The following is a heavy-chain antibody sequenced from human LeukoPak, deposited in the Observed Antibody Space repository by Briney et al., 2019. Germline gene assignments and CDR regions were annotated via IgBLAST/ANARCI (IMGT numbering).Heavy chain of an antibody. CDR1: GCTFSSYA. J-gene: IGHJ4*02. CDR3: ATAYSGSYYSHSFDY. V-gene: IGHV1-24*01. Sequence: ASVKVSCEASGCTFSSYAISWVRQAPGKGLEWMGGFDPEDGETIYAQKFQGRVTMTEDTSTDTAYMELSSLRSEDTAVYYCATAYSGSYYSHSFDYWGQGTLVTVSS. CDR2: FDPEDGET. D-gene: IGHD1-26*01.